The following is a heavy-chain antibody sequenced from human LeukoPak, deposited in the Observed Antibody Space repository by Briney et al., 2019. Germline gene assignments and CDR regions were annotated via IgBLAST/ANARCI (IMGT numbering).Heavy chain of an antibody. CDR1: GGSISSGGYY. J-gene: IGHJ4*02. CDR3: ARHGAVAGTSHFDY. Sequence: SQTLSLTCTVSGGSISSGGYYWSWIRQPPGKGLEWIGYIYHSGSTYYNPSLKSRVTISVDTSKNQFSLKLSSVTAADTAVYYCARHGAVAGTSHFDYWGQGTLVTVSS. V-gene: IGHV4-30-2*01. CDR2: IYHSGST. D-gene: IGHD6-19*01.